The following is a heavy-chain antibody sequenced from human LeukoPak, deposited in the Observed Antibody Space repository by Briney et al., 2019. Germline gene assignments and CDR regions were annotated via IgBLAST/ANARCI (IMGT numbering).Heavy chain of an antibody. CDR1: GGSISSYY. D-gene: IGHD3-3*01. J-gene: IGHJ4*02. CDR3: ARGICDFWSGYSDY. CDR2: IYYSGST. V-gene: IGHV4-59*01. Sequence: SETLSLTCSVSGGSISSYYWSWIRQPPGKGLEWMGYIYYSGSTNYNTSLKSRVTISLDTSKNQFSLKLSSVTAADTAVYYCARGICDFWSGYSDYWGQGTLVTVSS.